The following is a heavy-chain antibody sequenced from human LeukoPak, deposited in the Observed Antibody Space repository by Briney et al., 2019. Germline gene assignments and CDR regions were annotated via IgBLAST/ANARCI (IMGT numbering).Heavy chain of an antibody. CDR2: FYHGGST. J-gene: IGHJ4*02. CDR1: GYSISTGYY. Sequence: SETLSLTCTVSGYSISTGYYWDWIRQPPGKGLEWIGTFYHGGSTYYNPSLKSRVTISVDTSKNQFSLKLSSVTAADTAVYYCARSELGIDYFDYWGQGTLVTVSS. V-gene: IGHV4-38-2*02. D-gene: IGHD7-27*01. CDR3: ARSELGIDYFDY.